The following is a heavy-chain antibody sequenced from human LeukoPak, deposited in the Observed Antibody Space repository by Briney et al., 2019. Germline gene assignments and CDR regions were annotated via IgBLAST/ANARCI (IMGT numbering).Heavy chain of an antibody. CDR2: IYYSGST. V-gene: IGHV4-59*12. D-gene: IGHD1-1*01. CDR3: ARSSRDNWNDVGDRWFDP. J-gene: IGHJ5*02. CDR1: RGSISSYY. Sequence: SETLSLTCTVSRGSISSYYWSWIRQPPGKGLEWVGYIYYSGSTNYNPSLKSRVTISVDTSKNQFSLQLNSVTPEDTAVYYCARSSRDNWNDVGDRWFDPWGQGTLVTVSS.